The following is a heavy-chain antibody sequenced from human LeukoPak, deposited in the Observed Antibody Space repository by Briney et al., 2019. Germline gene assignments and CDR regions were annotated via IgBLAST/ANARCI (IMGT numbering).Heavy chain of an antibody. CDR3: ARGGWFGPWAFDI. D-gene: IGHD3-10*01. CDR1: GGSISSSSYY. Sequence: SETLSLTCTVSGGSISSSSYYWGWIRQPPGKGLEWIGSIYYSGSTYYNPSLKSRVTISVDTSKNQFSLKLSSVTAADTAVYYCARGGWFGPWAFDIWGQGTTVTVSS. J-gene: IGHJ3*02. CDR2: IYYSGST. V-gene: IGHV4-39*07.